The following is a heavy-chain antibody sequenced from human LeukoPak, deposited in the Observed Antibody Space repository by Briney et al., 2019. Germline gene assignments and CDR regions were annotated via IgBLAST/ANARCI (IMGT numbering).Heavy chain of an antibody. CDR2: IKSKTDGGTT. V-gene: IGHV3-15*01. CDR3: TTDAYSRHFYHTMDV. CDR1: GFSFTHAW. J-gene: IGHJ6*02. D-gene: IGHD2/OR15-2a*01. Sequence: PGGSLRLSCAASGFSFTHAWMSWVRQAPGKGLEWVGRIKSKTDGGTTDYAAPVKGRFTISRDDSKSTLYLQMNSLETEDTAVYYCTTDAYSRHFYHTMDVWGQGTAVTVSS.